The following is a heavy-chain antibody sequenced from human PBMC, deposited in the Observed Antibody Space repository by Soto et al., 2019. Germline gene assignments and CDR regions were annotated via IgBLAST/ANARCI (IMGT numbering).Heavy chain of an antibody. D-gene: IGHD2-8*01. Sequence: GASVKVSCKASGYTSTGYYMHWVRQAPGQGLEWMGWINPNSGGTNYAQKFQGRVTMTRDTSISTAYMELSRLRSDDTAVYYCARRVGCTNGVCSRGYFDYWGQGTLVTVSS. CDR2: INPNSGGT. CDR3: ARRVGCTNGVCSRGYFDY. V-gene: IGHV1-2*02. J-gene: IGHJ4*02. CDR1: GYTSTGYY.